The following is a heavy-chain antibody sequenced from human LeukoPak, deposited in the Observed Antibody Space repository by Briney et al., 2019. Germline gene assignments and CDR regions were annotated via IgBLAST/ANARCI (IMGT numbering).Heavy chain of an antibody. J-gene: IGHJ4*02. CDR1: GFTFSSYG. D-gene: IGHD6-13*01. V-gene: IGHV3-30*18. Sequence: PGGSLRLSCAASGFTFSSYGMHWVRQAPGKGLEWVAVISYDGSNKYYADSVKGRFTISRDNSKNTLYLQMNSLRAEDTAVYYCAKSGEQGTIAAAVDYWGQGTLVTVSS. CDR3: AKSGEQGTIAAAVDY. CDR2: ISYDGSNK.